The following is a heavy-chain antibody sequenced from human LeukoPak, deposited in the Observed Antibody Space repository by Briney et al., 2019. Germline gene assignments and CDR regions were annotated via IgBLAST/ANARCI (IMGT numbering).Heavy chain of an antibody. J-gene: IGHJ4*02. Sequence: GGSLRLSCAASGFTFSDYYMSWIRHAPGKGLEWVSYISSSGSTIYYADSVKGRFTISRDNAKNSLYLQMNSLRTEDTAVYYCTTFIVVVPAPIDYWGQGTLVTVSS. D-gene: IGHD2-2*01. V-gene: IGHV3-11*01. CDR1: GFTFSDYY. CDR2: ISSSGSTI. CDR3: TTFIVVVPAPIDY.